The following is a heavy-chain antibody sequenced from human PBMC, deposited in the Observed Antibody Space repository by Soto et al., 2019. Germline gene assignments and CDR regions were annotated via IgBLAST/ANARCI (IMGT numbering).Heavy chain of an antibody. D-gene: IGHD1-1*01. J-gene: IGHJ4*02. CDR1: GFTFSSYA. CDR3: AKAGSYTRNVVFDFDY. CDR2: ISGSGGST. V-gene: IGHV3-23*01. Sequence: GGSLRLSCAASGFTFSSYAMSWVRQAPGKGLEWVPAISGSGGSTYYADSVKGRFTISRDNSKNTLYLQMNSLRAEDTAVYYCAKAGSYTRNVVFDFDYWGQGTLVTVSS.